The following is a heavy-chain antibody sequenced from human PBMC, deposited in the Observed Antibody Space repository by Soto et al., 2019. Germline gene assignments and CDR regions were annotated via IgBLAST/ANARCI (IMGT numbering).Heavy chain of an antibody. CDR3: ARDATSHYYYYGMDV. J-gene: IGHJ6*02. D-gene: IGHD5-12*01. CDR1: GGSFSGYY. Sequence: SETLSLTCAVYGGSFSGYYWSWIRQPPGKGLEWIGDINHSGSTNYNPSLKSRVTISVDTSKNQFSLKLSSVTAADTAVYYCARDATSHYYYYGMDVWGQGTTVTVSS. CDR2: INHSGST. V-gene: IGHV4-34*01.